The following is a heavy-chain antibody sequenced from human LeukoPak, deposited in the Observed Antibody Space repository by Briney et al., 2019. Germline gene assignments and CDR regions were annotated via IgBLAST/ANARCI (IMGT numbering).Heavy chain of an antibody. J-gene: IGHJ6*03. V-gene: IGHV1-2*02. D-gene: IGHD6-19*01. Sequence: ASVKVSCKASGYTFTGYYMHWVRQAPGQGLEWMGWINPNSGGTNYAQKFQGRVTMTRDTSISTAYMELSRLRSDDTAVYYCARGGGVLQWLPRYYYYYMDVWGKGTTVTVSS. CDR1: GYTFTGYY. CDR2: INPNSGGT. CDR3: ARGGGVLQWLPRYYYYYMDV.